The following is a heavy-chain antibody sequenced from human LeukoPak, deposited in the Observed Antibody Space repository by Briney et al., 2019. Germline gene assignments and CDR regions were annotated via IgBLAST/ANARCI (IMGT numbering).Heavy chain of an antibody. CDR3: ARSGWELLGHFDY. CDR2: ISSSGSTR. D-gene: IGHD1-26*01. Sequence: GGSLRLSCAASGFTFSSFEMTWVRQAPGKGLEWISYISSSGSTRYYADSVKGRFTISRDNAKNSLYLQMNSLRAEDTAVYYCARSGWELLGHFDYWGQGTLVTVSS. CDR1: GFTFSSFE. J-gene: IGHJ4*02. V-gene: IGHV3-48*03.